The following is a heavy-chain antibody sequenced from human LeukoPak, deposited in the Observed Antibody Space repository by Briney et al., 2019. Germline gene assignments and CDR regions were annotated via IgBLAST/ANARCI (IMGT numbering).Heavy chain of an antibody. D-gene: IGHD6-19*01. CDR3: ARDLSVAGREGGFDY. Sequence: GRSLRLSCAASGFTFSSYGMHWVRQAPGKGLEWVAVISYDGSNKYYADSVKGRFTISRDNSKNTLYLQMNSLRAEDTAVYYCARDLSVAGREGGFDYWGQGTLVTVSS. V-gene: IGHV3-30*03. CDR1: GFTFSSYG. J-gene: IGHJ4*02. CDR2: ISYDGSNK.